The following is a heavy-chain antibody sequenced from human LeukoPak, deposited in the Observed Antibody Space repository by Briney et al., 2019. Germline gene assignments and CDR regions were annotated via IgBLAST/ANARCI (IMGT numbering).Heavy chain of an antibody. D-gene: IGHD3-22*01. CDR1: GFAFSRFA. CDR3: AKDANYYDSSGFFIPFDY. Sequence: PGGSLRLSCSASGFAFSRFAMTWVRHLPGKGLGWVSTISGNGHQTYYGDSVKGRFSVSRDNSKNILYLQMDSLRADDSALYYCAKDANYYDSSGFFIPFDYWGQGTLVTVSS. J-gene: IGHJ4*02. CDR2: ISGNGHQT. V-gene: IGHV3-23*01.